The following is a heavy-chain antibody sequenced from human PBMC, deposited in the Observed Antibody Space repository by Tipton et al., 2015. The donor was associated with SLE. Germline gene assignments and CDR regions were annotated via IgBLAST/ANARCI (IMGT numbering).Heavy chain of an antibody. V-gene: IGHV1-18*01. J-gene: IGHJ4*02. CDR1: GYTFTTYG. D-gene: IGHD3-3*01. CDR3: ARSITIFGVVIISHYFDY. CDR2: ISAYNGNT. Sequence: QLVQSGAEVKKPGASVKVSCKASGYTFTTYGISWMRQAPGQGLEWMGWISAYNGNTNYAQKLQGRVTMTTDTSTRTTYMELRSLRSDDTAVYYCARSITIFGVVIISHYFDYWGPGTLVTVSS.